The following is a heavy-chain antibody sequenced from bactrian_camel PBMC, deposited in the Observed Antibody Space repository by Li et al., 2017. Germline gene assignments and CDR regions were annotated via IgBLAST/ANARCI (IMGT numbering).Heavy chain of an antibody. CDR3: AAAAGLFGGTCLDVRSVDY. D-gene: IGHD7*01. CDR2: INASGGRT. CDR1: NHRGNC. Sequence: QLVESGGGSAQAGGSLRLSCLYNHRGNCMGWFRQAPGKEREGVAAINASGGRTAYRNSVKGRFTISQDNAKNTLYLQMNSLNSEDTAMYYCAAAAGLFGGTCLDVRSVDYWGQGTQVTVS. J-gene: IGHJ4*01. V-gene: IGHV3S54*01.